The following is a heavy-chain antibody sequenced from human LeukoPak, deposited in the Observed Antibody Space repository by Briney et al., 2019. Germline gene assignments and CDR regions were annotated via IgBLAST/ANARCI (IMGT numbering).Heavy chain of an antibody. V-gene: IGHV1-18*01. CDR3: AREPDIVVVPAAMRWFDP. CDR1: GYTYTTDG. J-gene: IGHJ5*02. Sequence: ASVKVSCKASGYTYTTDGISWVRQAPGQGLEWMGWIDTYSGKTNYAQKFQGRVTMTRDTSISTAYMELSRLRSDDTAVYYCAREPDIVVVPAAMRWFDPWGQGTLVTVSS. CDR2: IDTYSGKT. D-gene: IGHD2-2*01.